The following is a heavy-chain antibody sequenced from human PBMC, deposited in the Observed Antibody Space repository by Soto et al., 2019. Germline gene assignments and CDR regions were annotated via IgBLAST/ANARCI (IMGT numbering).Heavy chain of an antibody. CDR3: ARLCGVVVGDY. CDR1: GYSFTSSS. V-gene: IGHV1-18*01. Sequence: ASVKVSCKTSGYSFTSSSISWVRQAPGQGLAWMGWVNTNNGHAKSAPNLQGRVTMTTDTTTSTAHMELRRLTSDDTAMYYLARLCGVVVGDYWGQGTLGTVSS. J-gene: IGHJ4*02. CDR2: VNTNNGHA. D-gene: IGHD2-15*01.